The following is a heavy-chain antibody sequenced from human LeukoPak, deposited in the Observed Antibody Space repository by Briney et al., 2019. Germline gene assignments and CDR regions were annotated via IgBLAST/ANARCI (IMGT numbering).Heavy chain of an antibody. CDR3: ARVNYYDSSGYSPDFDY. D-gene: IGHD3-22*01. V-gene: IGHV1-69*01. Sequence: LVKVSCKASGGTLSSYAISWVRQAPGQGLEWMGGIIPIFGTANYAQKFQGRVTITADESTSTAYMELSSLRSEDTAVYYCARVNYYDSSGYSPDFDYWGQGTLVTVSS. J-gene: IGHJ4*02. CDR1: GGTLSSYA. CDR2: IIPIFGTA.